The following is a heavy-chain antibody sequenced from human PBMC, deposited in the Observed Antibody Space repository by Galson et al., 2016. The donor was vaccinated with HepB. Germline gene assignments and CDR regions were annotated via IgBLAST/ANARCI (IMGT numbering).Heavy chain of an antibody. CDR2: IYPGDSDT. Sequence: QSGAEVKKPGESLKISCKGSGYDYISYWIGWVRQRPGKGLEWMGVIYPGDSDTRYSPAFQGQVTISADRSISTAYLQWSSLKASDTATYYCTRHYDVWGQGTVVTVSS. CDR1: GYDYISYW. J-gene: IGHJ3*01. V-gene: IGHV5-51*01. CDR3: TRHYDV.